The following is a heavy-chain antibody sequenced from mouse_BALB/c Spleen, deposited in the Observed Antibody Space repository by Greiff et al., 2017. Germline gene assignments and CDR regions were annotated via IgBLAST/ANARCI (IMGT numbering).Heavy chain of an antibody. D-gene: IGHD1-1*01. CDR3: ARDRRYYYGSLYAMDY. CDR1: GFSLTSYG. Sequence: VKLVESGPGLVAPSQSLSITCTVSGFSLTSYGVHWVRQPPGKGLEWLGVIWAGGSTNYNSALMSRLSISKDNSKSQVFLKMNSLQTDDTAMYYCARDRRYYYGSLYAMDYWGQGTSVTVSS. V-gene: IGHV2-9*02. J-gene: IGHJ4*01. CDR2: IWAGGST.